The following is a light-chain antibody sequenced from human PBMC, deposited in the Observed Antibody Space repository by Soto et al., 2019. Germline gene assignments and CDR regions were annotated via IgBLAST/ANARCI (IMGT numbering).Light chain of an antibody. J-gene: IGLJ3*02. V-gene: IGLV4-69*01. Sequence: QSVLTQSPSASASLGASVKLTCTLSSGHSSYDIAWHQQQPDKGPRYLMKLNSDGSHSKGDGIPDRFSGSSSGAERYLTISSLQSEDEADYYCQTWGTGTWVFGGGTQLTVL. CDR3: QTWGTGTWV. CDR1: SGHSSYD. CDR2: LNSDGSH.